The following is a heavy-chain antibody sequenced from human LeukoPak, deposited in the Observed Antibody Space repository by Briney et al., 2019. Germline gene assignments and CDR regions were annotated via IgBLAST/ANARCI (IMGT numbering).Heavy chain of an antibody. CDR3: AGFGESSLAFDI. CDR1: GFTFSSYS. CDR2: ISSSSSYI. D-gene: IGHD3-10*01. J-gene: IGHJ3*02. V-gene: IGHV3-21*01. Sequence: GGSLRLSCAASGFTFSSYSMNWVRQAPGKGLEWVSSISSSSSYIYYADSVKGRFTISRDNAKNSLYLQMNSLRAEDRAVYYCAGFGESSLAFDIWGQGTMVTVSS.